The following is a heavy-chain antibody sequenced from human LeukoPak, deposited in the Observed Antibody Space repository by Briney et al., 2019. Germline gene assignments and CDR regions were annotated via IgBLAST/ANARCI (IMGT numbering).Heavy chain of an antibody. Sequence: GGSLRLSCAASGFTFRSYAMSWVRQAPGKGLEWVANIKQDGSEEYYVDSVKGRFTISRDNAKNSLYLQMNSLRVEDTAVYYCARGGGIWGQGTMVTVSS. J-gene: IGHJ3*02. CDR1: GFTFRSYA. CDR2: IKQDGSEE. D-gene: IGHD2-15*01. V-gene: IGHV3-7*01. CDR3: ARGGGI.